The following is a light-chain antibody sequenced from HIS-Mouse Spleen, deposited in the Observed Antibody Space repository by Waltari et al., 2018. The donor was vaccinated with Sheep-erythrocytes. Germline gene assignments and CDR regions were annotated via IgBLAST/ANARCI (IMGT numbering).Light chain of an antibody. Sequence: QSALTPPRSVSGSPGQSVTISCTGTRSDVGGYHYVSWYQQHPGKAPKLMIYDVSKRPSGVPDRFSGSKSGNTASLTISGLQAEDEADYYCCSYAGSSTPWVFGGGTKLTVL. J-gene: IGLJ3*02. CDR3: CSYAGSSTPWV. CDR1: RSDVGGYHY. V-gene: IGLV2-11*01. CDR2: DVS.